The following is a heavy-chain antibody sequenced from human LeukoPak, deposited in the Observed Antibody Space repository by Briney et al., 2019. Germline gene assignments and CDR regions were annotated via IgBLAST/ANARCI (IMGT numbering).Heavy chain of an antibody. V-gene: IGHV3-48*01. J-gene: IGHJ4*02. CDR2: ISSSSSTI. D-gene: IGHD3-3*01. CDR1: GFTFSSYS. Sequence: GGSLRLSCAASGFTFSSYSMNWVRQAPGKGLEWVSYISSSSSTIYYADSVKGRFTISRDNAKNSLYLQMNSLRAEDTAVYYCARVYYDFWSASPPSVDYWGQGTLVTVSS. CDR3: ARVYYDFWSASPPSVDY.